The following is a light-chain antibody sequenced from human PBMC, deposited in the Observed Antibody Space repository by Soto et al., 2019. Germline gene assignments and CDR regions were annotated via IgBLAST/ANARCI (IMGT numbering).Light chain of an antibody. Sequence: IQMTPPPSSLSASVGDRLTITCRASQSISSYLNWYQQKPGKAPKLLIYAASSLQSGVPSRFSGSGSGTDFTLTISSLQPEDFATYYCQQSYSTPFTFGGGTKVDIK. CDR3: QQSYSTPFT. V-gene: IGKV1-39*01. CDR1: QSISSY. J-gene: IGKJ4*01. CDR2: AAS.